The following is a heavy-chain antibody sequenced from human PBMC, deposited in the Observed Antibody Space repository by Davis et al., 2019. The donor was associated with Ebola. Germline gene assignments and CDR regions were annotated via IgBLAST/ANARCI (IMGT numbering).Heavy chain of an antibody. CDR1: GYSFSDHY. D-gene: IGHD6-13*01. CDR3: ARDLATAGYNYYYMDV. Sequence: ASVKVSCKASGYSFSDHYMHWVRQAPGQGFEWMGWINPKSGAAYYAQKFQDRVTMTRDTPIRIVYMELSSLRPDDTAVYYCARDLATAGYNYYYMDVWGKGTTVTVAS. V-gene: IGHV1-2*02. CDR2: INPKSGAA. J-gene: IGHJ6*03.